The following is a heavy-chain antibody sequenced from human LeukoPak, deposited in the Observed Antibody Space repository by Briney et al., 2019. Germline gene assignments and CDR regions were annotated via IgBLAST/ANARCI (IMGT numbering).Heavy chain of an antibody. CDR3: ARKGGSSGWSHYFDY. V-gene: IGHV4-4*07. J-gene: IGHJ4*02. CDR2: IYSSGST. CDR1: GGSISSYY. D-gene: IGHD6-19*01. Sequence: SETLSLTCAVSGGSISSYYWSWIRQPAGKGLEWIGRIYSSGSTNYNPSLKSRVTISVDTSKNQFSLKLSSVTAADTAVYYCARKGGSSGWSHYFDYWGQGTLVTVSS.